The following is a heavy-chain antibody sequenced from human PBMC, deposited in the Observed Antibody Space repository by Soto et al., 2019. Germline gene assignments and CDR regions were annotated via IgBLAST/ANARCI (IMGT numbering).Heavy chain of an antibody. CDR1: GGSISSGGYY. Sequence: PSETLSLTCTVSGGSISSGGYYWSWIRQHPGKGLEWIGYIYYSGSTYYNPSLKSRVTISVDTSKNQFSLKLSSVTAADTAVYYCARLYGSGSYPVDYWGQGTLVTVPQ. CDR3: ARLYGSGSYPVDY. CDR2: IYYSGST. V-gene: IGHV4-31*03. D-gene: IGHD3-10*01. J-gene: IGHJ4*02.